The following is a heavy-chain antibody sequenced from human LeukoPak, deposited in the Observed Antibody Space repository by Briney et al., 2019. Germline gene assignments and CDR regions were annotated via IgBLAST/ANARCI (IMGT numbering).Heavy chain of an antibody. V-gene: IGHV4-61*01. CDR1: GGPVSSGSYY. CDR3: ARDMGATLGGFFDY. J-gene: IGHJ4*02. CDR2: IYYSGST. D-gene: IGHD1-26*01. Sequence: SETLSLTCTVSGGPVSSGSYYWSWIRQPPGKGLEWIGYIYYSGSTNYNPSLKSRVTISVDTSKNQFSLKLSSVTAADTAVYYCARDMGATLGGFFDYWGQGTLVTVSS.